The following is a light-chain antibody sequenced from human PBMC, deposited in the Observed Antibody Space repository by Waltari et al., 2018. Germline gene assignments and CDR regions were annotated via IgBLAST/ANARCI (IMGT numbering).Light chain of an antibody. CDR1: ALPKQY. CDR3: QSGDSTSTHVV. J-gene: IGLJ2*01. V-gene: IGLV3-25*03. Sequence: SYELTQPPSVSVSPGQTARITCSGDALPKQYAFWYQQKPGQAPVLVKYKDTERPSGIPDRFSGSSSGTTVTLTISGVQAEDEADYYCQSGDSTSTHVVFGGGTKLTVL. CDR2: KDT.